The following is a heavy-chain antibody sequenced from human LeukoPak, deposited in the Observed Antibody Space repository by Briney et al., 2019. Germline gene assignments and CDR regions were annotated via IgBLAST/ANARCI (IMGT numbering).Heavy chain of an antibody. D-gene: IGHD3-3*01. Sequence: ASVKVSCKASGYTFTSYGISGVRQAPGQGLEWMGWISAYNGNTNYAQKLQGRVTMTTDTSTSTAYMELRSLRSDDTAVYYCARFTQTTYYDFWSGYYTLDYWGQGTLVTVSS. J-gene: IGHJ4*02. V-gene: IGHV1-18*01. CDR3: ARFTQTTYYDFWSGYYTLDY. CDR2: ISAYNGNT. CDR1: GYTFTSYG.